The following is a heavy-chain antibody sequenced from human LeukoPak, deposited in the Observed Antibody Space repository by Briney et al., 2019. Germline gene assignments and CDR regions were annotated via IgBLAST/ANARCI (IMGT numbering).Heavy chain of an antibody. CDR3: ARQAYGSHFDAFDI. V-gene: IGHV5-51*01. J-gene: IGHJ3*02. D-gene: IGHD3-22*01. Sequence: KVSCKASGYRFTTDYIGWVRQMPGKGLEWMGIIYPDDSETNYSPSFQGLVSMSVDKSITTAYLQWSSLKALDTAIYYCARQAYGSHFDAFDIWGQGTMVTVSS. CDR1: GYRFTTDY. CDR2: IYPDDSET.